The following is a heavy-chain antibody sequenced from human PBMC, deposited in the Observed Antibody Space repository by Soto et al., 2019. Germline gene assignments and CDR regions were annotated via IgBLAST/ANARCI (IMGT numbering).Heavy chain of an antibody. Sequence: ASVKVSCKASGYTFTGYYMHWVRQAPGQGLEWMGWINPNSGGTNYAQKFQGRVTMTRDTSISTAYMELSRLRSDDTAVYYCARDVVITGTTAYYYYGMDVWGQGTTVTVSS. CDR2: INPNSGGT. D-gene: IGHD1-7*01. J-gene: IGHJ6*02. CDR1: GYTFTGYY. V-gene: IGHV1-2*02. CDR3: ARDVVITGTTAYYYYGMDV.